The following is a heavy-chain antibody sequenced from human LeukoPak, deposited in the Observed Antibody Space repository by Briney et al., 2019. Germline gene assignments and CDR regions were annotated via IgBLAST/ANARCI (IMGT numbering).Heavy chain of an antibody. CDR1: GFTFSNYW. CDR3: ARQPDY. J-gene: IGHJ4*02. V-gene: IGHV3-74*01. CDR2: INSDGSRT. D-gene: IGHD1-14*01. Sequence: GGSLRLSCAASGFTFSNYWMHWVRQAPGKGLVWVSHINSDGSRTNFAASVKGRFTISRDNAKNTLYLQMNSLRAEDTAVYYCARQPDYWGQGTLVTVSS.